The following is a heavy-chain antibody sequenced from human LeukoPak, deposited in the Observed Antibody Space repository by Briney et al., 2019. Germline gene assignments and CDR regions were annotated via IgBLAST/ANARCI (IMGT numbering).Heavy chain of an antibody. CDR1: GYSISSGHY. J-gene: IGHJ4*02. CDR2: IYHSGAI. Sequence: PSETLSLTCAVSGYSISSGHYWGWIRQPPGKGLEWIGSIYHSGAIYYNPSLKSRVTISVDTSRNQFSLKLSSATAADTAVYYCARTYGSGTYYFDWWGQGILVTVSS. CDR3: ARTYGSGTYYFDW. D-gene: IGHD3-10*01. V-gene: IGHV4-38-2*01.